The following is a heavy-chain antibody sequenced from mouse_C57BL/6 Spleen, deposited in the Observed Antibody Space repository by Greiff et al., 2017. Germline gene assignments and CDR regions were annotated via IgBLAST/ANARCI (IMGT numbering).Heavy chain of an antibody. J-gene: IGHJ3*01. CDR2: ISYDGSN. Sequence: EVKLVESGPGLVKPSQSLSLTCSVTGYSITSGYYWNWIRQFPGNKLEWMGYISYDGSNNYNPSLKNRISITRDTSKNQFFLKLNSVTTEDTATYYCARDPTIYYGYDGAWFAYWGQGTLVTVSA. CDR3: ARDPTIYYGYDGAWFAY. V-gene: IGHV3-6*01. CDR1: GYSITSGYY. D-gene: IGHD2-2*01.